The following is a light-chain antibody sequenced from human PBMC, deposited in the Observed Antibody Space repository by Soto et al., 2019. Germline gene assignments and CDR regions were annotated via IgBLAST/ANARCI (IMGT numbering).Light chain of an antibody. CDR1: SSDVGGYNY. J-gene: IGLJ2*01. CDR3: SSYIISSTSVV. Sequence: QSALTQPASVSGSPGQSITISCTGTSSDVGGYNYVSWYQHHPGKAPKLMIYDVSNRPSGVSNRFSGSKSGNTASLTISGLQAEDEADYYCSSYIISSTSVVFGGGTKLTVL. V-gene: IGLV2-14*03. CDR2: DVS.